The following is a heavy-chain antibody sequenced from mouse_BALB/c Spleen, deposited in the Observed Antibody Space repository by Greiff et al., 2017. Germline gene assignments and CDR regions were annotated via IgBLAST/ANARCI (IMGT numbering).Heavy chain of an antibody. CDR1: GYTFTSYY. CDR3: ARIRDYAMDY. J-gene: IGHJ4*01. CDR2: IYPGDGST. V-gene: IGHV1S56*01. Sequence: QVQLQQSGPELVKPGASVKMSCKASGYTFTSYYIHWVKQRPGQGLEWIGWIYPGDGSTKYNEKFKGKTTLTADKSSSTAYMLLSSLTSEDSAIYFCARIRDYAMDYWGQGTSVTVSS.